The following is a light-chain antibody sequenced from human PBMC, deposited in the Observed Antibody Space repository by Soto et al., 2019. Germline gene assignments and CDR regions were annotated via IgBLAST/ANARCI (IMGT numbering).Light chain of an antibody. J-gene: IGKJ3*01. Sequence: EIVMTQSPATLSVSPGERATLSCRASQSVSSNLAWYQQKPGQAPRLLIYGASTRATGIPARLRGSGSGTEFALTISSLQVEDFAVYYCQRYNNWPPGVTFGPGTKVDIK. CDR3: QRYNNWPPGVT. CDR2: GAS. V-gene: IGKV3-15*01. CDR1: QSVSSN.